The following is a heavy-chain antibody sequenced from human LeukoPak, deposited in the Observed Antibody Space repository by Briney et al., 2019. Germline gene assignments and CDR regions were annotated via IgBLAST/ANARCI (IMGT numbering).Heavy chain of an antibody. CDR2: IIPIFGTA. V-gene: IGHV1-69*13. Sequence: SVKVSCKASGGTFSSYAISWVRQAPGQGLEWMGGIIPIFGTANYAQKFQGRVTITADESTSTAYMELSSLRSEDTAVYYCARDPPDELLLGSGDYWGQGTLVTVSS. J-gene: IGHJ4*02. D-gene: IGHD2-2*01. CDR1: GGTFSSYA. CDR3: ARDPPDELLLGSGDY.